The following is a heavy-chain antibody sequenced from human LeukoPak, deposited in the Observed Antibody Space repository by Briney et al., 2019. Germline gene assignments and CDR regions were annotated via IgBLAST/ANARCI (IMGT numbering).Heavy chain of an antibody. V-gene: IGHV3-9*01. J-gene: IGHJ3*01. Sequence: PGGSLRLSCAASGFTFDDYAMHWVRQAPGKGLEWVSGISWNSGSIGYADSVKGRFTISRDNAKNSLYLQMNSLRAEDTALYYCARVSQVSRHLDWPGAFDVWGQGTMVTVSS. CDR3: ARVSQVSRHLDWPGAFDV. D-gene: IGHD3-9*01. CDR2: ISWNSGSI. CDR1: GFTFDDYA.